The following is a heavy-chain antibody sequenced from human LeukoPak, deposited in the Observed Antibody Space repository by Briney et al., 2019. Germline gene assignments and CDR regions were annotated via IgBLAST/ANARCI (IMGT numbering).Heavy chain of an antibody. CDR1: GYTFTSYD. D-gene: IGHD2-2*01. Sequence: GASVKVSCKASGYTFTSYDINWVRQATGQGLEWMGWMNPNSGNTGYAQKFQGRVTMTRNTSISTAYMELSSLRSEDTAVYYCARGRRYCSSTSCSRRVYYYYYMDVWGTGTTVTVSS. J-gene: IGHJ6*03. CDR2: MNPNSGNT. CDR3: ARGRRYCSSTSCSRRVYYYYYMDV. V-gene: IGHV1-8*01.